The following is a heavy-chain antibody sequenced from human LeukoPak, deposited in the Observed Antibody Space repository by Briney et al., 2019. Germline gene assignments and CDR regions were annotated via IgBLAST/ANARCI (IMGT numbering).Heavy chain of an antibody. CDR1: GGSISSYY. V-gene: IGHV4-59*08. Sequence: SETLSLTCSVSGGSISSYYWSWIGQPPGKGLVWIGYAYYSRSTHYIPSRKSRVTISVATPKKQFSLKLSSVTAADTAVYYCARHPLLPMYYFDYSGQGTLVTVSS. CDR2: AYYSRST. J-gene: IGHJ4*02. CDR3: ARHPLLPMYYFDY. D-gene: IGHD3-22*01.